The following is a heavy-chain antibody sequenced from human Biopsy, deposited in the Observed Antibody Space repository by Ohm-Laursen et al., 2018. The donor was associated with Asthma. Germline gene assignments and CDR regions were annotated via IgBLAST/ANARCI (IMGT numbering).Heavy chain of an antibody. CDR1: GASITSSAYY. V-gene: IGHV4-39*01. CDR2: MYYGEST. Sequence: SETLSLTCTVSGASITSSAYYWGWIRQPPGKGLEWIGSMYYGESTYSSLSLKSGITISRDTSKNNFPPKLTSVTAADTAVFYCARHWNWGSFFDYWGQGMLVTVSS. CDR3: ARHWNWGSFFDY. J-gene: IGHJ4*02. D-gene: IGHD7-27*01.